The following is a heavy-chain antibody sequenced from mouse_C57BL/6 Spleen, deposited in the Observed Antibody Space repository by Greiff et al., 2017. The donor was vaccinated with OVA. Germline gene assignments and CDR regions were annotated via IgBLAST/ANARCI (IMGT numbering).Heavy chain of an antibody. D-gene: IGHD1-1*01. CDR2: ISSGGSYT. CDR1: GFTFSSYG. Sequence: EVKLMESGGDLVKPGGSLKLSCAASGFTFSSYGMSWVRQTPDKRLEWVATISSGGSYTYYPDSVKGRFTISRDNAKNTLYLQMSSLKSEDTAMYYCARQRDYYGSFDYWGQGTTLTVSS. CDR3: ARQRDYYGSFDY. V-gene: IGHV5-6*01. J-gene: IGHJ2*01.